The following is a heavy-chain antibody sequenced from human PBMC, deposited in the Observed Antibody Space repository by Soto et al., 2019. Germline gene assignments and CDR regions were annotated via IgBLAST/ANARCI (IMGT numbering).Heavy chain of an antibody. CDR3: ARVRHGAWYVDL. V-gene: IGHV3-74*01. Sequence: EVQLVESGGALVQPGGSLRLSCVASGFSFSDYWMHWVSQAPGKGLVWVSRVKTDGSIITYADSVKGRFTISRDNAKKTLSLQMHTLRAEDTAVYYCARVRHGAWYVDLWGRGTLVTVSS. CDR2: VKTDGSII. J-gene: IGHJ2*01. D-gene: IGHD3-16*01. CDR1: GFSFSDYW.